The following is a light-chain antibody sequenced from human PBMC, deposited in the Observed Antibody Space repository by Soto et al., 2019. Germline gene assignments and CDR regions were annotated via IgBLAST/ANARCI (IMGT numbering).Light chain of an antibody. CDR2: TAS. V-gene: IGKV1-12*01. CDR3: QQANSLPLT. Sequence: DLQMTQSPSSVSASVGDRVTITCRASQDISSWLAWYQQKPGKAPNLLIYTASSLQGGVPSRFSGSGSGPDFTLTISSLQPEDFATYYCQQANSLPLTFGGGTKVEIK. J-gene: IGKJ4*01. CDR1: QDISSW.